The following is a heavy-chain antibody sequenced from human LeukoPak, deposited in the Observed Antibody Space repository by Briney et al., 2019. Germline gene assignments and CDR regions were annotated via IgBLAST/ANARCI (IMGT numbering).Heavy chain of an antibody. Sequence: GGSLRLSCAASGFTFSNAWMSWVRQAPGKGLEWVGRIKSKTDGGTTDYAAPVEGRFTISRDDSKNTLYLQMNSLKTEDTAVYYCTTFSGSYAFDYWGQGTLVTVSS. J-gene: IGHJ4*02. CDR2: IKSKTDGGTT. V-gene: IGHV3-15*01. CDR3: TTFSGSYAFDY. D-gene: IGHD1-26*01. CDR1: GFTFSNAW.